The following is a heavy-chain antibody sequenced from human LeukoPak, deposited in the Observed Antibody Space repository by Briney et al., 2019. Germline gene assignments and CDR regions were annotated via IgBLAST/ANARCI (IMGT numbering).Heavy chain of an antibody. CDR2: IYHSAST. V-gene: IGHV4-38-2*02. D-gene: IGHD3-16*02. J-gene: IGHJ4*02. Sequence: PSETLSLTCTVSAYSISSDYYWGWTRQPPGRGLEWIGPIYHSASTYYNPSLKSRVTISVDTSKSKFSLKLSSVTAADTAVYYCARCDVWGNYRAFDYWGQGTLVTVSS. CDR3: ARCDVWGNYRAFDY. CDR1: AYSISSDYY.